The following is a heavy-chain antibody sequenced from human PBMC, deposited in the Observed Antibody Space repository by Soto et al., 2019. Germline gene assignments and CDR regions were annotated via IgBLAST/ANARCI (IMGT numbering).Heavy chain of an antibody. CDR1: GFTFSTYS. Sequence: VGSLRLSCVGSGFTFSTYSINWVGQAAGKGLEWVSSISSRSDIYYADSVKGRFTISRDNAKNSVSLQMNSLRAEDTAVYYCAREYTAWPLAYGLDVWGQGTTVTVSS. V-gene: IGHV3-21*01. CDR2: ISSRSDI. J-gene: IGHJ6*02. CDR3: AREYTAWPLAYGLDV. D-gene: IGHD2-2*02.